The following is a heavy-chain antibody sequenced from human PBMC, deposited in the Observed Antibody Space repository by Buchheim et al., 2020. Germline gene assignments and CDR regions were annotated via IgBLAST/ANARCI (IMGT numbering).Heavy chain of an antibody. J-gene: IGHJ6*02. CDR3: ARGNDFWSGYPCGMDV. D-gene: IGHD3-3*01. V-gene: IGHV3-33*01. Sequence: QVQLVESGGGVVQPGRSLRLSCAASGFTLSRYGMHWVRQAPGKGLEWVAVIWYDGSNKYYADPVKGRFTISRDNSKNTLSLQMNSLRAEDTAVYYCARGNDFWSGYPCGMDVWGQGTT. CDR1: GFTLSRYG. CDR2: IWYDGSNK.